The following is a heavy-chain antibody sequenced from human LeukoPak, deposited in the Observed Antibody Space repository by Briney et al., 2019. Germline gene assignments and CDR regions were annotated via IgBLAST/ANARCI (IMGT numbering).Heavy chain of an antibody. Sequence: SVKVSCKASGGTFSSYAISWVRQAPGQGVEWMGGIIPIFGTANYAQKFQGRVTITADKSTSTAYMELSSLRSEDTAVYYCARGGILDVVVVPAARDPNYYYYMDVWGKGTTVTVSS. D-gene: IGHD2-2*01. CDR1: GGTFSSYA. J-gene: IGHJ6*03. V-gene: IGHV1-69*06. CDR2: IIPIFGTA. CDR3: ARGGILDVVVVPAARDPNYYYYMDV.